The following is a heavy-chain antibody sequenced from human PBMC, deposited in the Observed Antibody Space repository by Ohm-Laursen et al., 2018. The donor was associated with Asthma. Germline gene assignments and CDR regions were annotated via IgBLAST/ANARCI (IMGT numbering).Heavy chain of an antibody. J-gene: IGHJ4*02. Sequence: SLRLSCAAPGLTFTNYNMHWVRQAPGKGLEWVSYISRGSSDIYYADSVKGRFTISRDNAKNSLYLQMNSLRAEDTAVYYCARDSWSCRGGSCYHLFDYWGQGTLVTVSS. D-gene: IGHD2-15*01. CDR1: GLTFTNYN. CDR3: ARDSWSCRGGSCYHLFDY. V-gene: IGHV3-48*01. CDR2: ISRGSSDI.